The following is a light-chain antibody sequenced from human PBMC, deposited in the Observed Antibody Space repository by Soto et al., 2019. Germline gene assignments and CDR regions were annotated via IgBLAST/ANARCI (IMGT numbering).Light chain of an antibody. J-gene: IGKJ4*01. CDR2: AVS. V-gene: IGKV1-12*01. CDR1: QGINNW. Sequence: DIQMTQSPSSVSASVGDRVTITCRASQGINNWLAWYQQKPGKAPELLIYAVSYLQSGVPSRFSGSGSGTDFTLTISSLQPEDFATYFCKQSSAFPLTFGGVTKLEIK. CDR3: KQSSAFPLT.